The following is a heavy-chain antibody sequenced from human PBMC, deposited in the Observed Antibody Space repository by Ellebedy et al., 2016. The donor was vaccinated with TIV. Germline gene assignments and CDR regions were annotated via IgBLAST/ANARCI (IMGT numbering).Heavy chain of an antibody. V-gene: IGHV1-2*02. CDR1: GSTFTDYY. Sequence: ASVKVSCXTSGSTFTDYYIHWVRQAPGQGLEWIGWTNTYTGDTKSAQKFQGRVTMTSDTSISTAYMELSRLRSDDTAVYYCARDTVGATEEVFHYWGQGTLVTVSS. D-gene: IGHD1-26*01. J-gene: IGHJ4*02. CDR2: TNTYTGDT. CDR3: ARDTVGATEEVFHY.